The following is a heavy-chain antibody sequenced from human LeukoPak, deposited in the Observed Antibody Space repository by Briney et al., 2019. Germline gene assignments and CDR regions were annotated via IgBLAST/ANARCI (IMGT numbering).Heavy chain of an antibody. CDR2: ISSSGSTI. CDR1: GFTFSSYE. J-gene: IGHJ6*03. D-gene: IGHD5-12*01. CDR3: ARADGGYDYVMGYYYMDV. Sequence: GGSLRLSCAASGFTFSSYEMNWVRQAPGKGLEWVSYISSSGSTIYYADSVKGRFTISRDNAKNSLYLQMNSLRAEDTAVYYCARADGGYDYVMGYYYMDVWGKGTTVTVSS. V-gene: IGHV3-48*03.